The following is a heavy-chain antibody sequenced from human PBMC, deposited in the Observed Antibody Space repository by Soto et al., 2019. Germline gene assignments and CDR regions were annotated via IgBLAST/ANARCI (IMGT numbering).Heavy chain of an antibody. CDR1: GGSISSCA. J-gene: IGHJ4*02. Sequence: PAEPRSLSCTVSGGSISSCAEYWVRQAQGKGMGWVSGISGSGGSTYYADSVEGRFTISRDNAKNSLYLHMNGLTPADTAVYYCARDLTRESTMAYFDIWSQGSLVPVSS. CDR3: ARDLTRESTMAYFDI. V-gene: IGHV3-23*01. D-gene: IGHD3-3*01. CDR2: ISGSGGST.